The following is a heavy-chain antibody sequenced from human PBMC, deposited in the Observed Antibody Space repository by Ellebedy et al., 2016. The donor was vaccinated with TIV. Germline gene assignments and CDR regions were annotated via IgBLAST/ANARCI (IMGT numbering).Heavy chain of an antibody. CDR3: GSPYCRGICYSQPFDK. CDR1: GASVISTNHF. CDR2: IYHSGST. V-gene: IGHV4-39*01. J-gene: IGHJ4*02. D-gene: IGHD2-15*01. Sequence: MPSETLSLTCSVSGASVISTNHFWGWFRKPPGKGLAWIGTIYHSGSTYYHPSLKNRVTLALDASKNEFSLRLASVIATDTAFYHCGSPYCRGICYSQPFDKWGQGAQVIVSA.